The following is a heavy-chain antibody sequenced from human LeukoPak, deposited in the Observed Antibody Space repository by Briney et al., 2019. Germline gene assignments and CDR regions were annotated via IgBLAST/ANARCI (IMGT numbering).Heavy chain of an antibody. J-gene: IGHJ4*02. Sequence: SETLSLTCAVYGGSFSGYYWSWIRQPPGKGLEWIGEINHSGSTNYNPSLKCRVTISVDTSKNQFSLKLSSVTAADTAVYYCARGGGDIVVVPAAFDYFDYWGQGTLVTVSS. V-gene: IGHV4-34*01. CDR3: ARGGGDIVVVPAAFDYFDY. CDR2: INHSGST. D-gene: IGHD2-2*01. CDR1: GGSFSGYY.